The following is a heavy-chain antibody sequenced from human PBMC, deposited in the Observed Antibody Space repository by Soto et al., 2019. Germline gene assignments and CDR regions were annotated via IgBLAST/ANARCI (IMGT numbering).Heavy chain of an antibody. V-gene: IGHV3-23*01. CDR3: AKEQVAGRPGDAFDI. CDR1: GSTFSSYA. CDR2: VSGSGGSR. D-gene: IGHD6-19*01. J-gene: IGHJ3*02. Sequence: EVQLLESGGGLVQPGGSLRLSCAASGSTFSSYAMSWVRQAPGKGLEWVSAVSGSGGSRYYADSLKGRFTISRDNSKNTLYLQMNSLRDEDTAVYYCAKEQVAGRPGDAFDIWGQGTMVTVSS.